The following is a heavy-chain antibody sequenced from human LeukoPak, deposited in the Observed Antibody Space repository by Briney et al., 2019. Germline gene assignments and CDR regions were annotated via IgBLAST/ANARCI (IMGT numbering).Heavy chain of an antibody. CDR2: ISSSGSTI. V-gene: IGHV3-11*01. D-gene: IGHD6-13*01. CDR1: GFTFSVYY. CDR3: ARDLVKQQLVRGYYYGMDV. Sequence: GGSLRLSCAASGFTFSVYYMSWIRQAPGKGLEWVSYISSSGSTIYYADSVKGRFTISRDNAKNSLYLQMNSLRAEDTAVYYCARDLVKQQLVRGYYYGMDVWGQGTTVTVSS. J-gene: IGHJ6*02.